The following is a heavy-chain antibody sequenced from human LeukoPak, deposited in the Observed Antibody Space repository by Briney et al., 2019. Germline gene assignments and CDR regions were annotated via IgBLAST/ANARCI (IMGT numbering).Heavy chain of an antibody. CDR3: ARSFHYGSGSYSYYFDF. V-gene: IGHV4-59*11. J-gene: IGHJ4*02. CDR1: SGSISSHY. CDR2: IYYSGST. D-gene: IGHD3-10*01. Sequence: SETLSLTCTVSSGSISSHYWSWIRQPPGKGLEWIGYIYYSGSTDYNPSLKSRVTISVDTSKNQFSLKLSSVTAADTAVYYCARSFHYGSGSYSYYFDFWGQGTLVTVSS.